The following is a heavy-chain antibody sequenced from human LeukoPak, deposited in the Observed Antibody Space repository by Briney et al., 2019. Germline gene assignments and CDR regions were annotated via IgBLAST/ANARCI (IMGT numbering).Heavy chain of an antibody. CDR2: ISSSSSYI. V-gene: IGHV3-21*01. CDR1: GFTFSSYI. Sequence: GGSLRLSCAASGFTFSSYIMNWVRQAPGKVLEWVSSISSSSSYIYYADSVKGRYTISRDNAKNSLYLQMNSLRAEDTDVYYCARGRHSSGCDYWGQGTLVTVSS. CDR3: ARGRHSSGCDY. D-gene: IGHD6-19*01. J-gene: IGHJ4*02.